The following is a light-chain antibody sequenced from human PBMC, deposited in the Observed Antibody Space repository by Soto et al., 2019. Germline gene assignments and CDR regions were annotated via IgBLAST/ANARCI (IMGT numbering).Light chain of an antibody. J-gene: IGKJ1*01. CDR3: QQYNKWPPT. CDR1: QTVSSN. CDR2: GAS. Sequence: EIVMTQSPATLSVSPGERATLSCRASQTVSSNLAWYQQKPGQAPRLLIFGASTRATGIPARFSGSGSGTEFTLTIDSLQSEDFAVYHCQQYNKWPPTFGQGTKVDVK. V-gene: IGKV3-15*01.